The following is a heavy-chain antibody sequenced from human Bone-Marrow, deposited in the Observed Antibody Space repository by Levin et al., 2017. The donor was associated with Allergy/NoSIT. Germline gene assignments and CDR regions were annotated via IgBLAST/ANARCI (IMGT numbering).Heavy chain of an antibody. CDR1: GGTFSSYA. Sequence: SVKVSCKTSGGTFSSYAITWVRQAPGQGLEWMGGIVPIFNTEYYAQKFQGRVTITADASTSTGYMELTSLTSDDSAIYYCARRSMNLGYCSGDACWAFDIWGQGTMVTVSS. CDR2: IVPIFNTE. CDR3: ARRSMNLGYCSGDACWAFDI. D-gene: IGHD2-15*01. V-gene: IGHV1-69*13. J-gene: IGHJ3*02.